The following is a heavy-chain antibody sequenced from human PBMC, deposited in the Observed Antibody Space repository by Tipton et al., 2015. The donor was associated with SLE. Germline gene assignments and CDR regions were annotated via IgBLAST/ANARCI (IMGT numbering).Heavy chain of an antibody. V-gene: IGHV3-23*01. CDR2: ISATGGGT. D-gene: IGHD6-19*01. Sequence: GSLRLSCTASGLPFRTSWMFWVRQTPGKGLEWVSGISATGGGTYYTDSVKGRFTISRDNSKNTLYLQMNSLRAEDTAVYYCARDGSVAAFDYWGQGTLVTVSS. CDR1: GLPFRTSW. J-gene: IGHJ4*02. CDR3: ARDGSVAAFDY.